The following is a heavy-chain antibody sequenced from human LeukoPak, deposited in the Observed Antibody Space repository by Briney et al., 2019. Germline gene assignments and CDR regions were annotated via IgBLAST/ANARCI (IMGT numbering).Heavy chain of an antibody. D-gene: IGHD3-10*01. CDR1: GYSISSGYY. J-gene: IGHJ5*01. CDR3: AGLWFGELLYNWFDP. CDR2: IYHSGST. Sequence: SETLSLTCAVSGYSISSGYYWGWIRQPPGKGLEWIWNIYHSGSTYYNPSLKSRVTISVDTSKNQFSLNLTSVTAADTAVYYCAGLWFGELLYNWFDPWGQGTLVTVSS. V-gene: IGHV4-38-2*01.